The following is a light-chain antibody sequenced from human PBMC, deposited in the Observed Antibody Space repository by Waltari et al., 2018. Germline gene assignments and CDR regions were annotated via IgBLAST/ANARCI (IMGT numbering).Light chain of an antibody. V-gene: IGKV1-12*01. CDR1: QGISSW. Sequence: MTQSPSSVSASVGDRVTITCRASQGISSWLAWYQKKPGKAPKLLIYGASTLLSGVPSRFSGSGSGTDFTLTISNLQPEDFATYFCQQADSFPHTFGQGTKVEI. CDR3: QQADSFPHT. J-gene: IGKJ2*01. CDR2: GAS.